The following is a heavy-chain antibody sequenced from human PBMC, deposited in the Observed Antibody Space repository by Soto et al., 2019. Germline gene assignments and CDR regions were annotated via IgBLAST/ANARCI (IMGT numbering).Heavy chain of an antibody. CDR2: ISAYNGNT. J-gene: IGHJ6*02. D-gene: IGHD6-13*01. V-gene: IGHV1-18*01. CDR1: GYTFTSYG. CDR3: AFAAAGYYYYGMDV. Sequence: VQLVQSGAEVKKPGASVKVSCKASGYTFTSYGISWVRQAPGQGLEWMGWISAYNGNTNYAQKLKGRVTMTTAPSTSTAYMELRSLRSDDTAVYYCAFAAAGYYYYGMDVWGQGTTVTVSS.